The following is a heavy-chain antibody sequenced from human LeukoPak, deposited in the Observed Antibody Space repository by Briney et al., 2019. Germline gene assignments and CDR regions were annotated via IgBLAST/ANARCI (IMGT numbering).Heavy chain of an antibody. CDR3: ARDSEAIKGRYNWFDP. Sequence: PSETLSLTCAVYGGSFSGYYWSWIRQPPGKGLEWIGEINHSGSTNYNPSLKSRVTISVDTSKNQFSLKLSSVTAADTAVYYCARDSEAIKGRYNWFDPWGQGTLVTVSS. CDR2: INHSGST. CDR1: GGSFSGYY. V-gene: IGHV4-34*01. J-gene: IGHJ5*02. D-gene: IGHD3-10*01.